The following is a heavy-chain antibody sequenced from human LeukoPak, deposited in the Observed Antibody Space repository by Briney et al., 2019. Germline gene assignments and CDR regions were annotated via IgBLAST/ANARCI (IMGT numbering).Heavy chain of an antibody. CDR3: ARGPRAAADDY. J-gene: IGHJ4*02. CDR2: TNPDTDDT. CDR1: GYTFIDSY. Sequence: ASVKVSCKTSGYTFIDSYIHWVRQAPGQGLEWMGWTNPDTDDTVYAQKFQDRVKMTRDTSINTAYMELSSLTSEDTAVYYCARGPRAAADDYWGQGTLVTVSS. V-gene: IGHV1-2*02. D-gene: IGHD6-13*01.